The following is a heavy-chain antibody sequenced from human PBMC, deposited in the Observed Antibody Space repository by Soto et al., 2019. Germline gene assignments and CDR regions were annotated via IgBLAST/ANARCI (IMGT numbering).Heavy chain of an antibody. V-gene: IGHV4-34*01. J-gene: IGHJ4*02. Sequence: PSETLSLTCAVYGGSFSGYYWSWIRQPPGKGLEWIGEINHSGSTNYNPYLTSRVTISVDTSKNQFSLKLSSVTAADTAVYYCVRVNRAYCGGDCYSGYFDYWGQGTLVTVSS. CDR3: VRVNRAYCGGDCYSGYFDY. CDR2: INHSGST. CDR1: GGSFSGYY. D-gene: IGHD2-21*02.